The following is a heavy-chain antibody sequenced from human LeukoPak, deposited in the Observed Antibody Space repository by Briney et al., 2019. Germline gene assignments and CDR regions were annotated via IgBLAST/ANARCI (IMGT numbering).Heavy chain of an antibody. CDR3: AREGYSSGWYTRLYYYYYYMDV. J-gene: IGHJ6*03. CDR2: INTNTGNP. Sequence: ASVKVSCKASGYTFTSYAMNWVRQSPGQGLEWMGWINTNTGNPTYAQGFTGRFVFSLDTSVSTAYLQISSLKAEDTAVYYCAREGYSSGWYTRLYYYYYYMDVWGKGTTVTVSS. D-gene: IGHD6-19*01. V-gene: IGHV7-4-1*02. CDR1: GYTFTSYA.